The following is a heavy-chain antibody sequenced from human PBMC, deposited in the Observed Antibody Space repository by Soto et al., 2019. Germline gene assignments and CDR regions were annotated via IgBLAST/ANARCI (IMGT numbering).Heavy chain of an antibody. CDR3: VGHGGIKTATFLDY. D-gene: IGHD3-16*01. Sequence: LQLLASGPGLVKSSETLSLSCSVSPDSINNSPYFWSWIRQPPGKGLERIADIYYTGETYYTPSLMSRVTIAVGTSSNQFSLNLRCVTAADMAGYFCVGHGGIKTATFLDYWGKGTLVTVSS. V-gene: IGHV4-39*01. J-gene: IGHJ4*02. CDR1: PDSINNSPYF. CDR2: IYYTGET.